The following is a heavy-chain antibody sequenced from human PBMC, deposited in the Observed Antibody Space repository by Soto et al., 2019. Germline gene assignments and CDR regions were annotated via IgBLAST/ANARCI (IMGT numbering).Heavy chain of an antibody. CDR2: ISGGGSII. V-gene: IGHV3-48*02. Sequence: EVQLVESGGGLVQPGGSLRLSCAASGFTFTRYSMNWVRQAPGKGLEWISYISGGGSIIYYADSVNGRFTVSRDNAKNSVYLQMNSLRDEDTALYYCAKEGGRAYGMDVWGQGTTVTVS. CDR1: GFTFTRYS. D-gene: IGHD2-15*01. J-gene: IGHJ6*02. CDR3: AKEGGRAYGMDV.